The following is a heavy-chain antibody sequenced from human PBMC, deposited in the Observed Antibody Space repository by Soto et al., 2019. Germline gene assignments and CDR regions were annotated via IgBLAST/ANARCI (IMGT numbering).Heavy chain of an antibody. CDR3: ARDSDDSSGYFDY. J-gene: IGHJ4*02. Sequence: PGGSLRLSCAASGFTFSSYSMNWVRQAPGKGLEWVSSISSSSSYIYYADSVKGRFTISRDNAKNSLYLQMNSLRAEDTAVYYCARDSDDSSGYFDYWGQGTLVTVSS. CDR1: GFTFSSYS. CDR2: ISSSSSYI. V-gene: IGHV3-21*01. D-gene: IGHD3-22*01.